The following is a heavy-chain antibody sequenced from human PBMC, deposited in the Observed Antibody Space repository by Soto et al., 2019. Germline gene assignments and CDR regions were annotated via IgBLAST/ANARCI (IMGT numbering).Heavy chain of an antibody. D-gene: IGHD2-21*02. J-gene: IGHJ4*02. CDR1: GGSISRGDFS. V-gene: IGHV4-30-2*01. Sequence: PSETLSLTCVVSGGSISRGDFSWTWIRQPPGKGLEWVGYIYRSGSTYYNPSLKSPVSISLDKSKNQFSLNLTSVTAADTVVYYCARGKTNDFVDLWGQGHLVTVS. CDR2: IYRSGST. CDR3: ARGKTNDFVDL.